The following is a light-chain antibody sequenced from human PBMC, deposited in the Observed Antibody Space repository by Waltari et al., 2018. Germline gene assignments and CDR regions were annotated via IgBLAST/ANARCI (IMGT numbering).Light chain of an antibody. CDR1: ELGEKY. J-gene: IGLJ2*01. CDR3: QAWDSSSHVT. V-gene: IGLV3-1*01. Sequence: SYDLTQPTSVSVSPGQTASIPCSGDELGEKYVSWFQQKPGQSPVLVIYEDNKRPSGIPERSSGANSGNTATLTIRGTQAMDEADYYCQAWDSSSHVTFGGGSKLTVL. CDR2: EDN.